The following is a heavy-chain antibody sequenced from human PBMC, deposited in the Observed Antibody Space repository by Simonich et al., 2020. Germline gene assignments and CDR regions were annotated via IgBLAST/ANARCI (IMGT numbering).Heavy chain of an antibody. CDR1: EITFSSYS. Sequence: EVQLVESGGGLVKPGGVLRLACAASEITFSSYSMNWVRQAPGKGLRWVSTVSGDSRYIYYADSVKGRFTISRDNAKNSLYLQMNSLRAEDTAVYYCARDAAGDYWGQGTLVTVSS. D-gene: IGHD6-13*01. J-gene: IGHJ4*02. CDR2: VSGDSRYI. V-gene: IGHV3-21*01. CDR3: ARDAAGDY.